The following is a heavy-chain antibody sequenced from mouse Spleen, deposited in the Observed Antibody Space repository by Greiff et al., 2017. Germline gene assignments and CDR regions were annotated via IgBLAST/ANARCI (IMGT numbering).Heavy chain of an antibody. CDR3: AREGYGNIYYYAMDY. D-gene: IGHD2-10*02. V-gene: IGHV1-63*01. J-gene: IGHJ4*01. CDR1: GYAFTNYW. Sequence: QVQLQQSGAELVRPGTSVKISCKASGYAFTNYWLGWVKQRPGHGLEWIGDIYPGSGNTYYNEKFKGKATLTADKSSSTAYMQLSSLTSEDSAVYFCAREGYGNIYYYAMDYWGQGTSVTVSS. CDR2: IYPGSGNT.